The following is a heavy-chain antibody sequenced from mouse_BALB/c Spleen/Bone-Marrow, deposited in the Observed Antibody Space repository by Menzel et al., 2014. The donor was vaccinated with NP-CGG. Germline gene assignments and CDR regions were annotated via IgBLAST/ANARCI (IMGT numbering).Heavy chain of an antibody. CDR1: GFNIKDTY. V-gene: IGHV14-3*02. J-gene: IGHJ1*01. Sequence: EVQLQQSGAELVKPGASVKLSCSASGFNIKDTYMHWEKQRPEQGLEWIGRIDPANGNTKYDPKFQDKATITADTSSNTVDLQLSSLTFEDTAVYYCARQEFAIYWYFDVWGAGTTVTVSS. CDR2: IDPANGNT. CDR3: ARQEFAIYWYFDV. D-gene: IGHD1-3*01.